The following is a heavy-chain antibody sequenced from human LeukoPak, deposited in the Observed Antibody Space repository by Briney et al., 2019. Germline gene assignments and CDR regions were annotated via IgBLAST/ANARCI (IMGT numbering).Heavy chain of an antibody. CDR1: GGSISTYY. V-gene: IGHV4-59*01. CDR2: VYYSGST. Sequence: SETLSLTCTVSGGSISTYYWSWIRQPPGKGLEWIGYVYYSGSTNYNPSLKSRVTISVDTSKNQFSLKLSSVTAADTAVYYCARDGPDGYNSYWGQGTLVTVSS. J-gene: IGHJ4*02. D-gene: IGHD5-24*01. CDR3: ARDGPDGYNSY.